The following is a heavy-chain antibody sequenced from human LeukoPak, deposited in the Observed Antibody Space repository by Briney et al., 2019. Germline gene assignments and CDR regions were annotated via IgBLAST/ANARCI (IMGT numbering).Heavy chain of an antibody. V-gene: IGHV3-30-3*01. Sequence: GGSLRLSCAASGFTFSSYAMHWVRQALGKGLEWVAVTSHDESNKYYADSVKGRFTISRDNSKNTLYLQMNSLRPEDTAVYYCARDTFGSIDYWGQGILVTVSS. CDR2: TSHDESNK. J-gene: IGHJ4*02. CDR1: GFTFSSYA. CDR3: ARDTFGSIDY. D-gene: IGHD2/OR15-2a*01.